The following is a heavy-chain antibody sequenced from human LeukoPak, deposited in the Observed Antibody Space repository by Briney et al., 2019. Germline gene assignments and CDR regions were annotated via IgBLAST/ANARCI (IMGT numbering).Heavy chain of an antibody. CDR1: GFTFSSYS. CDR2: ISSSSSYI. D-gene: IGHD2-8*02. V-gene: IGHV3-21*01. Sequence: GGSLRLSCAASGFTFSSYSMNWVRQAPGKGLEWVSSISSSSSYIYYADTVKGRFTISRDNAKNSLYMQMNSLRAEDTAVYYCARLFGGVTTFDYWGQGALVTVSS. J-gene: IGHJ4*02. CDR3: ARLFGGVTTFDY.